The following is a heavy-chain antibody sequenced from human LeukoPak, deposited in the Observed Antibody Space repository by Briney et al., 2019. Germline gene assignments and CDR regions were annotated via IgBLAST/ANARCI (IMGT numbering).Heavy chain of an antibody. CDR2: IYHSGST. CDR1: GFSLSNGYY. Sequence: SETLSLTCSVSGFSLSNGYYCGWIRQPPGKGLDWIGIIYHSGSTYYNPSLKSRVTMSVDTSKNQFSLKRSSVPAADPALYYCARRISGACFDPWARGTLLTVSS. J-gene: IGHJ5*02. V-gene: IGHV4-38-2*02. CDR3: ARRISGACFDP. D-gene: IGHD2-15*01.